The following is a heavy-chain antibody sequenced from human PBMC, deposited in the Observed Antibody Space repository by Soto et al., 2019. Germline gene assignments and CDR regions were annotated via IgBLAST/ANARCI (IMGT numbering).Heavy chain of an antibody. CDR3: ARDNRGENFDC. J-gene: IGHJ4*02. Sequence: QVQLVQSGAEVKKPGSSVKVSCKASGGTFSSYTISWVRQAPGQGLEWMGRIIPILGIANYAQKFQGRVTITADKSTSTAYMELSSLRSEDTAVYYCARDNRGENFDCWGQGTLVTVSS. D-gene: IGHD3-10*01. CDR2: IIPILGIA. V-gene: IGHV1-69*08. CDR1: GGTFSSYT.